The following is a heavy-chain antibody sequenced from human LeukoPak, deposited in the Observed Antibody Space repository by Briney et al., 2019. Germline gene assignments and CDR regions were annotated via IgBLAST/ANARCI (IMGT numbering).Heavy chain of an antibody. V-gene: IGHV1-8*01. CDR2: MNPNSGNT. CDR3: ATTKPNWGAFDY. Sequence: ASVKVSCKASRYTFTTYDIHWVRPAPGQGLEWMGWMNPNSGNTGYAQKFQGRVTMTRNTSISAAYMDLSSLRSEDTAVYYCATTKPNWGAFDYWGQGTLVTVSS. CDR1: RYTFTTYD. J-gene: IGHJ4*02. D-gene: IGHD7-27*01.